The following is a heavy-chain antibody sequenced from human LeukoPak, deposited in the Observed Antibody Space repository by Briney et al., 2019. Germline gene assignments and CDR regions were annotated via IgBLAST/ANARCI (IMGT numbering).Heavy chain of an antibody. V-gene: IGHV1-69*04. CDR1: GGTFSSYA. D-gene: IGHD3-16*02. Sequence: SVKVSCKASGGTFSSYAISWVRQAPGQGLEWMGRTITILGIANYAQKFQGRVTITADKSTSTAYMELSSLRSEDTAVYYCAREAIRLRLGELSLLGYFDYWGQGTLVTVSS. CDR3: AREAIRLRLGELSLLGYFDY. CDR2: TITILGIA. J-gene: IGHJ4*02.